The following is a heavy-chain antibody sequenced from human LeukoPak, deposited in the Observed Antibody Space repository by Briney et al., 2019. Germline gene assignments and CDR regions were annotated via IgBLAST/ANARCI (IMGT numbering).Heavy chain of an antibody. CDR1: GFTFSNAW. D-gene: IGHD3-22*01. CDR2: ISKDGSTS. V-gene: IGHV3-74*01. Sequence: PGGSLRLSCAAPGFTFSNAWMSWVRQAPGKGLEWVSVISKDGSTSIYADSVRGRLTISRDNAKNTLYLQMNSLRVEDTSVYYCARDYYMGIVDQWGQGTRVTVSS. CDR3: ARDYYMGIVDQ. J-gene: IGHJ5*02.